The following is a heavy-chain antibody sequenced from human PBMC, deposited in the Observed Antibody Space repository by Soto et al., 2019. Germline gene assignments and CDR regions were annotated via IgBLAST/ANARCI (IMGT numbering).Heavy chain of an antibody. CDR2: IEWDDDK. Sequence: SGPTLVNRTQTLTLTCTFSGFSLSTSGMCVSWIRQPPGKALEWLALIEWDDDKYYSTSLKTRLTISKDTSKNQVVLTMTNMDPVDTATYYCARTGPYCSGASSVNYYGMDVWGQGTTVTVS. CDR1: GFSLSTSGMC. J-gene: IGHJ6*02. V-gene: IGHV2-70*01. D-gene: IGHD2-15*01. CDR3: ARTGPYCSGASSVNYYGMDV.